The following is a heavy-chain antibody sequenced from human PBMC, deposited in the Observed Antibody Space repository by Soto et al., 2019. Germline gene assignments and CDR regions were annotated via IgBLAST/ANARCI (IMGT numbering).Heavy chain of an antibody. CDR2: ISYDGSNK. V-gene: IGHV3-30-3*01. D-gene: IGHD3-10*01. CDR1: GFTFSSYA. J-gene: IGHJ5*02. CDR3: ARNYYGSGSYLPPFWWFDP. Sequence: PGGSLRLSCAASGFTFSSYAMHWVRQAPGKGLEWVAVISYDGSNKYYADSVKGRFTISRDNAKNSLYLQMNSLRAEDTAVYYCARNYYGSGSYLPPFWWFDPWGQGTLVTVSS.